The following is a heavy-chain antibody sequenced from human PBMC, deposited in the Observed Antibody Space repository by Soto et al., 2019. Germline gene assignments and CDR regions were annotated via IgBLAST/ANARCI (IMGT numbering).Heavy chain of an antibody. CDR2: VKSKTDGWTK. CDR1: GFTFSDAW. Sequence: EVKMVESGGGLVKPGRSLRLSCAASGFTFSDAWMNWVRQAPGKGLEWVARVKSKTDGWTKDYATPVKGRFSISRDDSKNTLFLQMNSLKTEDTAVYFCATELYCASSTCPFAFDIWGQGTMVTVSS. CDR3: ATELYCASSTCPFAFDI. V-gene: IGHV3-15*01. J-gene: IGHJ3*02. D-gene: IGHD2-2*01.